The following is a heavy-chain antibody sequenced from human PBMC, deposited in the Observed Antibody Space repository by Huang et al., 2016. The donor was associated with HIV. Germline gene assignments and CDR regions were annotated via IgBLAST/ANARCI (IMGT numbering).Heavy chain of an antibody. CDR3: AKGRRAFDV. CDR1: GYSFSIDW. V-gene: IGHV5-51*03. J-gene: IGHJ3*01. Sequence: EVQLVQSGAEVKKPGESLKISCTGAGYSFSIDWIACVRQMPGKGLEWMGVSYPFESKNTDSASFEGHVTNSVDKSINTVYLHWSSLKAADTASYCCAKGRRAFDVWGQGTWVTVSS. CDR2: SYPFESKN.